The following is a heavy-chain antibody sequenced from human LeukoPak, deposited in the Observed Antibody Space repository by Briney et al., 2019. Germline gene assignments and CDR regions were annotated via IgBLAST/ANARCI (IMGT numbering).Heavy chain of an antibody. J-gene: IGHJ4*02. D-gene: IGHD3-3*01. CDR2: IYYSGST. V-gene: IGHV4-59*01. CDR1: GGSISSYY. CDR3: ARATPGFNYDFWSGYYTYFDY. Sequence: SETLSLTCTVSGGSISSYYWSWIRQPPGKGLEWIGYIYYSGSTNYNPSLKSRVTISVDTSKNQFSLMLSSVTAADTAVYYCARATPGFNYDFWSGYYTYFDYWGQGTLVTVSS.